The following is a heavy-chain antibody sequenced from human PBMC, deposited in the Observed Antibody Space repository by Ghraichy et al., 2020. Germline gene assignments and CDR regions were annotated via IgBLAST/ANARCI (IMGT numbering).Heavy chain of an antibody. CDR2: INHSGST. V-gene: IGHV4-34*01. Sequence: SETLSLTCAVYGGSFSGYYWSWIRQPPGKGLEWIGEINHSGSTNYNPSLKSRVTISVDTSKNQFSLKLSSVTAADTAVYYCARGRRNSIAAFPNWFDPWGQGTLVTVSS. CDR3: ARGRRNSIAAFPNWFDP. D-gene: IGHD6-6*01. CDR1: GGSFSGYY. J-gene: IGHJ5*02.